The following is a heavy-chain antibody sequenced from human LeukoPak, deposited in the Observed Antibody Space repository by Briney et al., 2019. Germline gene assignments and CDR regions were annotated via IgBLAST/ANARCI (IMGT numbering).Heavy chain of an antibody. J-gene: IGHJ4*02. CDR1: GGSFSGYY. Sequence: SETLSLTCAVYGGSFSGYYWSWIRQPPGKGLEWIGEINHSGSTNYNPSLKSRVAISVDTSKNQFSLKLSSVTAADTAVYYCARHRSGNYGLKYYFDYWGQGTLVTVSS. CDR3: ARHRSGNYGLKYYFDY. CDR2: INHSGST. V-gene: IGHV4-34*01. D-gene: IGHD1-26*01.